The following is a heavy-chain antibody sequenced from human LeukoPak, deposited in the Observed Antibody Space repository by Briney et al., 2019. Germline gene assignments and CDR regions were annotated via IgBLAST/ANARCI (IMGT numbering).Heavy chain of an antibody. CDR1: GGSISSADFY. CDR3: ARGSDYFDY. Sequence: SETLPLTCAVSGGSISSADFYWSWIRQHPGKGLEWIGFIYYSGSAYYNPSLKSRASISVDTSKNQFSLTLNSVTAADTAVYYCARGSDYFDYWGQGTLVTVSS. CDR2: IYYSGSA. J-gene: IGHJ4*02. V-gene: IGHV4-31*11.